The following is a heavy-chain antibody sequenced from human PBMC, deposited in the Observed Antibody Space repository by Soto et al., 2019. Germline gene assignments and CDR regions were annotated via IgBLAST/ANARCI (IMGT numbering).Heavy chain of an antibody. V-gene: IGHV4-34*02. CDR3: AWGHPRSLLSTVVVAADWFDP. J-gene: IGHJ5*02. Sequence: QVQLKQWGAGLLKPSETLSLTCAIHGGSFSNYYWTWIRQPPGRGLEGIGEINRGGSPSCNPRISHTVNTYCHPALQCRFSISIDTSKNQYPLRLRSGTAADTAVYYCAWGHPRSLLSTVVVAADWFDPWGQGTPVAVSS. CDR2: INRGGSPSCNPRISHTVNT. CDR1: GGSFSNYY. D-gene: IGHD2-21*01.